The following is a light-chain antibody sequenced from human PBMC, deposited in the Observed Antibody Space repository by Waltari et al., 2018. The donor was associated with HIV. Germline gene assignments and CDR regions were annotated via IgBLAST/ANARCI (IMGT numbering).Light chain of an antibody. Sequence: QSVLNQSPSASGTPGQRVIISCSGSSSHIGSKTVTWYQQFPGTAPKLLIYSYGQRPSGVPERFSGSKSATSASLAISGLRSEDEADYYCATWDDSLNAWVFGGGTKLTVL. CDR3: ATWDDSLNAWV. V-gene: IGLV1-44*01. CDR2: SYG. J-gene: IGLJ3*02. CDR1: SSHIGSKT.